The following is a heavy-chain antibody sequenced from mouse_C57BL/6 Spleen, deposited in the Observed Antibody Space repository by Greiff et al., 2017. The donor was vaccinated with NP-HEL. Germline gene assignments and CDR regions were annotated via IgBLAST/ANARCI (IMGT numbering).Heavy chain of an antibody. D-gene: IGHD2-3*01. V-gene: IGHV1-76*01. Sequence: VQLQQSGAELVRPGASVKLSCKASGYTFTDYYINWVKQRPGQGLEWIARIYPGSGNTYYNEKFKGKATLTAEKSSSTAYMQLSSLTSEDSAVYFCARYDEKNAIDYWGQGTSVTVSS. CDR1: GYTFTDYY. J-gene: IGHJ4*01. CDR3: ARYDEKNAIDY. CDR2: IYPGSGNT.